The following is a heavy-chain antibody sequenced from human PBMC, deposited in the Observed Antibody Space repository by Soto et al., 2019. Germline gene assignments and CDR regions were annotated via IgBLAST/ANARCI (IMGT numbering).Heavy chain of an antibody. Sequence: EVQLLESGGGLVQPGGSLRLSCAASGFAFSSYAMSWVRQAPGKGLEWVSVISGSGDSTYYADSVRGRFTISRDNSKNTLYLQMNSLRAEDTSVYYCAKDRDGAAAAPTKFYVMDVWGQGTTVTVSS. D-gene: IGHD6-13*01. CDR2: ISGSGDST. CDR1: GFAFSSYA. J-gene: IGHJ6*02. V-gene: IGHV3-23*01. CDR3: AKDRDGAAAAPTKFYVMDV.